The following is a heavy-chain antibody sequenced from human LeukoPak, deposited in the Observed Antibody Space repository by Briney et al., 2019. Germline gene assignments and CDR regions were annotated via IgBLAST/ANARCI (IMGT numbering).Heavy chain of an antibody. V-gene: IGHV4-39*01. CDR1: GGSISSSSYY. Sequence: PSETLSLTCTVSGGSISSSSYYWGWIRQPPGKGLEWIGNIYYSESTYYNPSLESRVTISIDTSKNQFSLKLRSVTAADTAVYYCASLLWTQEDNYHYYMDVWGKGTTVTVSS. CDR2: IYYSEST. D-gene: IGHD2/OR15-2a*01. J-gene: IGHJ6*03. CDR3: ASLLWTQEDNYHYYMDV.